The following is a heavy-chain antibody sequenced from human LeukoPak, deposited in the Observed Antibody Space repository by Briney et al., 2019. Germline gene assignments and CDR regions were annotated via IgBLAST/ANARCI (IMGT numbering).Heavy chain of an antibody. V-gene: IGHV1-46*01. J-gene: IGHJ6*03. Sequence: ASVKVSCKASGGTFISYAISWVRQAPGQGLEWMGIINPSGGSTSYAQKFQGRVTMTRDTSTSTVYMELSSLRSEDTAVYYCASNYCSGGSCYSRGYYYYYMDVWGKGTTVTISS. D-gene: IGHD2-15*01. CDR2: INPSGGST. CDR1: GGTFISYA. CDR3: ASNYCSGGSCYSRGYYYYYMDV.